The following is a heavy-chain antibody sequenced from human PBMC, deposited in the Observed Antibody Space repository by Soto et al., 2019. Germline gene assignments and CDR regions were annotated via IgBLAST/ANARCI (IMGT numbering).Heavy chain of an antibody. J-gene: IGHJ4*02. D-gene: IGHD2-15*01. CDR3: ARGLKWGVVAATPNDY. CDR2: INSDGSST. CDR1: GFTFSSYW. V-gene: IGHV3-74*01. Sequence: GGSLRLSCAASGFTFSSYWMHWVRQAPGKGLVWVSRINSDGSSTSYADSVKGRFTISRDNAKNTLYLQMNSLRAEDTAVYYCARGLKWGVVAATPNDYWGQGTLVTVSS.